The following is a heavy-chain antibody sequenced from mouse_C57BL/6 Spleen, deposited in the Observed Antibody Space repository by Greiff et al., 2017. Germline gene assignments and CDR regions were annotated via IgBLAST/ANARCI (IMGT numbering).Heavy chain of an antibody. CDR3: AKRGPITTVEGDYCDY. Sequence: QVQLQQSGPGLVAPSQSLSITCTVSGFSLTSYGVSWVRQPPGKGLEWLGVIWGDGSTNYHSALISRLSISKDNSKSQVFLKLNSLQTDDTATYYCAKRGPITTVEGDYCDYWGQGTTLTVSS. CDR2: IWGDGST. J-gene: IGHJ2*01. D-gene: IGHD1-1*01. CDR1: GFSLTSYG. V-gene: IGHV2-3*01.